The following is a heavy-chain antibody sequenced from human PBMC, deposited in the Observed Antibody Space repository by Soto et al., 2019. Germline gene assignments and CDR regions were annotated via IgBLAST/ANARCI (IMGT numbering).Heavy chain of an antibody. CDR1: GDSVSSNSAA. V-gene: IGHV6-1*01. CDR2: TYYRSKWYN. D-gene: IGHD3-9*01. Sequence: SQTLSLTCAISGDSVSSNSAAWNWIRQSPSRGLEWLGRTYYRSKWYNDNAVSVKSRITINPDTSKNQFSLQLNSVTPEDTAVYYCARDGLYYDILTGYFNDAFDIWGQGTMVTVSS. J-gene: IGHJ3*02. CDR3: ARDGLYYDILTGYFNDAFDI.